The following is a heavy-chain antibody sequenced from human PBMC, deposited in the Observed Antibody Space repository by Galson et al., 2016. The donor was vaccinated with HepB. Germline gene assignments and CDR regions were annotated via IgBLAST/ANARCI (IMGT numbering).Heavy chain of an antibody. V-gene: IGHV1-18*01. CDR1: GYTFVSYG. D-gene: IGHD2-2*01. CDR2: ISSYNGNT. Sequence: QSGAEVKKPGASVKVSCKASGYTFVSYGITWVRQAPGQGLEWMGWISSYNGNTKYAQKFQDRVTMPTDTSTSTAYMEVMSLRSDDTAVYYCARVRPSDTVVPTAAKYNWFDPWGQGTLVIVSS. J-gene: IGHJ5*02. CDR3: ARVRPSDTVVPTAAKYNWFDP.